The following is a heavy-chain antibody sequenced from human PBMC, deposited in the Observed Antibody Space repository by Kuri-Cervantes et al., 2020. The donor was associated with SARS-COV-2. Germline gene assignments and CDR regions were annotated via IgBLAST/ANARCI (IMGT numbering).Heavy chain of an antibody. V-gene: IGHV3-21*01. CDR2: ISGSSEYI. CDR1: GFTISSYT. D-gene: IGHD3-22*01. Sequence: GESLKISCTASGFTISSYTLTWVRQAPGKGLEWVSSISGSSEYIYYADSVKGRFTISRDNARNSLFLQMNRLRDEDTAVYYCAREGYYDSSGYFDYWGQGTLVTVSS. CDR3: AREGYYDSSGYFDY. J-gene: IGHJ4*02.